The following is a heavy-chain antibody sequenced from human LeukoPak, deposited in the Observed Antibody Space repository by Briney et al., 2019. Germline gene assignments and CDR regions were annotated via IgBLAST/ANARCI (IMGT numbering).Heavy chain of an antibody. CDR3: AKGLAYDRSDYLNWFDP. J-gene: IGHJ5*02. CDR1: GFTFSYYG. CDR2: IWSDGNYK. D-gene: IGHD3-22*01. Sequence: GGSLSLSCAASGFTFSYYGLDWVRQAPGKGLEWVGFIWSDGNYKHYADSVKGRFTISRDNTKNTLYLEMSRLRAEDTAVYYCAKGLAYDRSDYLNWFDPWGQGTLVTVSS. V-gene: IGHV3-30*02.